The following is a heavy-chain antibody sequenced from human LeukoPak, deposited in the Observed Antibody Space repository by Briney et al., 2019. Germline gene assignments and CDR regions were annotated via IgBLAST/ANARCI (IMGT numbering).Heavy chain of an antibody. D-gene: IGHD3-22*01. Sequence: PSETLSLNCTVSGDSISVYYWSWIRQPPGKGLEWIGYIFTSGTTNYNPSLKSRVTISVDTSKNQFSLKLSSVTAADTAVYYCARARSSGYPLSGTRYYYYYGMDVWGQGTTVTVSS. J-gene: IGHJ6*02. V-gene: IGHV4-4*09. CDR3: ARARSSGYPLSGTRYYYYYGMDV. CDR2: IFTSGTT. CDR1: GDSISVYY.